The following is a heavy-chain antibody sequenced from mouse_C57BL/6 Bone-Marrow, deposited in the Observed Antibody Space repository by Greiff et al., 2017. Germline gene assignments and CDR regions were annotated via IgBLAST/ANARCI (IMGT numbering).Heavy chain of an antibody. V-gene: IGHV1-50*01. CDR3: ARDGYYWYFDV. CDR1: GYTFTSYW. Sequence: VQLQQPGAELVKPGASVKLSCTASGYTFTSYWMQWVKQRPGQGLEWIGEIDPSDSYTNYNQKFKGKATLTVDTSSSTAYMQLSSLTSEDAAVYYCARDGYYWYFDVWGTGTTVTVSS. J-gene: IGHJ1*03. CDR2: IDPSDSYT. D-gene: IGHD2-3*01.